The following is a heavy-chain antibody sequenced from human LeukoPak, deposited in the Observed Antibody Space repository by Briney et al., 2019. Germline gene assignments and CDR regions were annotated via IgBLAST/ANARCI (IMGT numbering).Heavy chain of an antibody. CDR2: ISVIGGRA. CDR1: GFTFISYA. V-gene: IGHV3-23*01. CDR3: PKGGGDFLYDFDY. J-gene: IGHJ4*02. D-gene: IGHD2-21*02. Sequence: GGSLRLSSADSGFTFISYAMSWVRQAPGRALEWVSGISVIGGRAHYADSVKGRFSISRDNSKNTLYLQMNSLRAEDTAVYYCPKGGGDFLYDFDYWGQGTLVTVAS.